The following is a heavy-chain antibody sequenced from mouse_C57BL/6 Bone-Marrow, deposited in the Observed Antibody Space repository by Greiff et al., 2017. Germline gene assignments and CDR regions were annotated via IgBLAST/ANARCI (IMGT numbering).Heavy chain of an antibody. D-gene: IGHD2-3*01. Sequence: QVQLQQSGAELMKPGASVKLSCKATGYTFTGYWIEWVKQRPGHGLEWIGEILPGSGSTNYNEKFKGKATFTADTSSNTAYMPLSSLTTEDSAIYYCAREEISYEGPYYYAMDYWGQGTSVTVSA. J-gene: IGHJ4*01. CDR2: ILPGSGST. CDR1: GYTFTGYW. V-gene: IGHV1-9*01. CDR3: AREEISYEGPYYYAMDY.